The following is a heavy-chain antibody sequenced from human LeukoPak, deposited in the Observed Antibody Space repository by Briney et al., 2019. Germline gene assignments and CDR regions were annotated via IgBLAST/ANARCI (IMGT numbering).Heavy chain of an antibody. CDR1: GYTFTSYA. J-gene: IGHJ6*02. CDR2: ISTNTGNP. D-gene: IGHD3-10*01. V-gene: IGHV7-4-1*02. Sequence: ASVKVSCKASGYTFTSYAMNWVRQAPGQGLEWMGWISTNTGNPTYAQGFTGRFVFSLDTSVSTAYLQISSLKAEDTAVYYCARDGLPPLWSDYYYGMDVWGQGTTVTVSS. CDR3: ARDGLPPLWSDYYYGMDV.